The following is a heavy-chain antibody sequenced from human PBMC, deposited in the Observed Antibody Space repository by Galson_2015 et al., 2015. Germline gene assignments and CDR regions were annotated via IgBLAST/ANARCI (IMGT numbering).Heavy chain of an antibody. J-gene: IGHJ3*01. Sequence: SETLSLTCTVSGDSISTSTHYWHWIRQPPGKGLEWVGNSHYSGITYYNPSLKGRVSISVDTSKNQFSLRLTSVTAADTALYFCARNWDSSTLLGNAFDVWGQGTMVTVTS. CDR1: GDSISTSTHY. CDR3: ARNWDSSTLLGNAFDV. D-gene: IGHD2-2*01. CDR2: SHYSGIT. V-gene: IGHV4-39*01.